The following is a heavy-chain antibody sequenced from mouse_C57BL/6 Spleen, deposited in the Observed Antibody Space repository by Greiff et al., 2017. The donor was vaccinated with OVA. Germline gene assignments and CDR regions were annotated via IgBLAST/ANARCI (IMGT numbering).Heavy chain of an antibody. J-gene: IGHJ4*01. V-gene: IGHV1-69*01. D-gene: IGHD1-1*01. Sequence: QVQLQQPGAELVMPGASVKLSCKASGYTFTSYWLPWVKQRPGQGLEWLGEIDPSDSYTNYNQKFKGKSTLTVDKSSSTAYMQISSLTSEDSAVYYCARYGSSYEAMDYWGQGTSVTVSS. CDR1: GYTFTSYW. CDR3: ARYGSSYEAMDY. CDR2: IDPSDSYT.